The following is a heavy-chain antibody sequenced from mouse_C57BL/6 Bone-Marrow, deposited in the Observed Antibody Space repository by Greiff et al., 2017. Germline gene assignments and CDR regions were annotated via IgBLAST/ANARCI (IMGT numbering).Heavy chain of an antibody. Sequence: QVQLQQPGAELVKPGASVKLSCKASGYTFTSYWMQWVKQRPGQGLEWIGEIDPSDSYTNYNQKFKGKATLPVDTSSSTAYMQLSSLTSEDSAVYYCARWGNYWGQGTTLTVSS. J-gene: IGHJ2*01. CDR1: GYTFTSYW. CDR3: ARWGNY. V-gene: IGHV1-50*01. CDR2: IDPSDSYT.